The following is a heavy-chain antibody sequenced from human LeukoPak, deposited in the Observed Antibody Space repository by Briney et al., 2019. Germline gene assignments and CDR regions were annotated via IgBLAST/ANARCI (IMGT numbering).Heavy chain of an antibody. Sequence: SETLSLTCTVSDGSISSSSYYWGWIRQPPGKGLEWIGSIYYSGRTFYNPSLKSRFTISVDTSKNQFSLKLSSVTAADTAVYYCARGKMGATEYFQQWGPGTLVTVSS. CDR1: DGSISSSSYY. CDR3: ARGKMGATEYFQQ. V-gene: IGHV4-39*07. D-gene: IGHD2-8*01. CDR2: IYYSGRT. J-gene: IGHJ1*01.